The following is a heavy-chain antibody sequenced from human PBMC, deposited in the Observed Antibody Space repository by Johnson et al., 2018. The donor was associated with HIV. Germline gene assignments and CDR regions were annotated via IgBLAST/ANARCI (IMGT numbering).Heavy chain of an antibody. Sequence: QVQLVESRGVLVQPGRSLRLSCAASGFNFSDYYMSWIRQAPGKGLEWVSYITGSGTVVYYADSVKGRFTISRDNAKNSLYLQMNSLRAEDTALYYCARGGSDAFDIWGQGTMVTVSS. CDR1: GFNFSDYY. D-gene: IGHD3-16*01. V-gene: IGHV3-11*01. J-gene: IGHJ3*02. CDR2: ITGSGTVV. CDR3: ARGGSDAFDI.